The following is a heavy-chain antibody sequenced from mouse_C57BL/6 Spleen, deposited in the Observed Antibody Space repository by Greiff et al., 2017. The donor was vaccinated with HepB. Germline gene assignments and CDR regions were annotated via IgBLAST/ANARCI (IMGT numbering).Heavy chain of an antibody. CDR3: AREDYGPLDY. CDR1: GYTFTDYY. Sequence: VQLQQSGPVLVKPGASVKMSCTASGYTFTDYYMNWVKQSHGKSLEWIGVINPYNGGTSYNQKFKGKATLTVDKSSSTAYMELNSLTSEDSAVYYCAREDYGPLDYWGQGTTLTVSS. J-gene: IGHJ2*01. V-gene: IGHV1-19*01. CDR2: INPYNGGT. D-gene: IGHD1-1*01.